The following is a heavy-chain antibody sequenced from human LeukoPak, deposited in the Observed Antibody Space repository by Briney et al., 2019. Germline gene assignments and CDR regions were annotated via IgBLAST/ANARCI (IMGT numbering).Heavy chain of an antibody. Sequence: GGSLRLSCAASGFTFSSYAMSWIRQAPGKGLEWVSYISSSGSTIYYADSVKGRFTISRDNAKNSLYLQMNSLRAEDTAVYYCAHASNYYYYYGMDVWGQGTTVTVSS. V-gene: IGHV3-11*01. CDR2: ISSSGSTI. CDR3: AHASNYYYYYGMDV. J-gene: IGHJ6*02. CDR1: GFTFSSYA.